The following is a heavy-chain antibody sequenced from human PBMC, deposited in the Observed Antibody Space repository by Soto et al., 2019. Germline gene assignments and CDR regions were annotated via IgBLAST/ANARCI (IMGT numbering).Heavy chain of an antibody. J-gene: IGHJ3*02. CDR2: ISYDGSNK. CDR1: GFTFSSYG. V-gene: IGHV3-30*18. D-gene: IGHD3-22*01. CDR3: AKGMIVVVIDAFDI. Sequence: QVQLVESGGGVVQPGRSLRLSCAASGFTFSSYGMHWVRQAPGKGLEWVAVISYDGSNKYYADSVKGRFTISRDNSKNTLYLEMNILRAEDTVVYYCAKGMIVVVIDAFDIWGQGTMVTVSS.